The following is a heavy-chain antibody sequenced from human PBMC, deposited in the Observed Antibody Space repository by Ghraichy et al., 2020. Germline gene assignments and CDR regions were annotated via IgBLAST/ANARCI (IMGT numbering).Heavy chain of an antibody. D-gene: IGHD1-14*01. CDR1: GYTFSNFD. V-gene: IGHV1-8*01. CDR2: MNPVSGNI. CDR3: ARGVRNLLFSDH. J-gene: IGHJ4*01. Sequence: ASVKVSCKASGYTFSNFDIIWVRQAAGQGLEWMGWMNPVSGNINFIQKFRGRVTLTSDISISTAYMELSALISDDTAVYYCARGVRNLLFSDHWGHGTLVTVSS.